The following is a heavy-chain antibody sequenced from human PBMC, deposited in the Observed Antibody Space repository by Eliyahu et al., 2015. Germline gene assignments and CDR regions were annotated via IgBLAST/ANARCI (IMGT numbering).Heavy chain of an antibody. V-gene: IGHV3-13*04. Sequence: EVQLVESGGGLVQPGGSLRLSCAASGFXFSRYDMHWVRQTTGKTLGWVSTIGTAYNTYYPGSVKGRFSISRENAKNSFYLQMNSLRAEDTAVYYCARGPAAGYGLMDVWGQGTTVTVSS. D-gene: IGHD5-12*01. CDR3: ARGPAAGYGLMDV. CDR2: IGTAYNT. J-gene: IGHJ6*02. CDR1: GFXFSRYD.